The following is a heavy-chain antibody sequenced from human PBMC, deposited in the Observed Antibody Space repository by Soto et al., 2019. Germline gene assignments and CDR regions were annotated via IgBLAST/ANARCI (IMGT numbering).Heavy chain of an antibody. J-gene: IGHJ6*04. CDR3: ARGMSSSYYYGSGYMDG. CDR2: IYYSGST. V-gene: IGHV4-59*08. CDR1: GGSISSYY. D-gene: IGHD3-10*01. Sequence: SETLSLTCTVSGGSISSYYWSWIRQPPGKGLEWIGYIYYSGSTNYNPSLKSRVTISVDTSKNQFSLKLSSVTAADTAVYYCARGMSSSYYYGSGYMDGWGKGTTVTVSS.